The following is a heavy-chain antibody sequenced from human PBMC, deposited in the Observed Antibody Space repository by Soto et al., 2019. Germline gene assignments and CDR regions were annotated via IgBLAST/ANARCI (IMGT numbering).Heavy chain of an antibody. CDR1: GFTFSSYG. D-gene: IGHD3-22*01. CDR2: ISYDGSNK. V-gene: IGHV3-30*18. CDR3: AKDRLYYYDSSGYPWYFDY. J-gene: IGHJ4*02. Sequence: GGSLRLSCAASGFTFSSYGMHWVRQAPGKGLEWVAVISYDGSNKYYADSVKGRFTISRDNSKNTLYLQMNSLRAEDTAVYYCAKDRLYYYDSSGYPWYFDYWGQGTLVTVS.